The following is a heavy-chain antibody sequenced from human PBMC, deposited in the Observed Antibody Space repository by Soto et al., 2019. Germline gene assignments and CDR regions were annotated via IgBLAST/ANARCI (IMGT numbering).Heavy chain of an antibody. CDR1: GGSISSYY. CDR3: ARITGIAVAFDD. D-gene: IGHD6-19*01. V-gene: IGHV4-59*08. Sequence: SETLSLTCTVSGGSISSYYWSWIRQPPGKGLEWIGYIYYSGSTNYNPSLKSRVTISVDTSKNQFSLKLSSVTAADTAVYYCARITGIAVAFDDWGQGTLVTVSS. CDR2: IYYSGST. J-gene: IGHJ4*02.